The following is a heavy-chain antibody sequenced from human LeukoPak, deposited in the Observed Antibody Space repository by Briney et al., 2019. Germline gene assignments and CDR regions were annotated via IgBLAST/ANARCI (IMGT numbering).Heavy chain of an antibody. J-gene: IGHJ4*02. CDR1: GYSISSGYY. CDR2: IYHSGST. CDR3: ARDLPIYSYGPAVDY. Sequence: SETLSLTCTVSGYSISSGYYWGWIRQPPGKGLEWIGSIYHSGSTYYNPSLKSRVTISVDTSKNQFSLKLSSVTAADTAVYYCARDLPIYSYGPAVDYWGQGTLVTVSS. V-gene: IGHV4-38-2*02. D-gene: IGHD5-18*01.